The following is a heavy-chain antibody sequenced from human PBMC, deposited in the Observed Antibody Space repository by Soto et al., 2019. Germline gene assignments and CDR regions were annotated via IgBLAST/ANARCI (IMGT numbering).Heavy chain of an antibody. CDR2: ISYDGSNK. V-gene: IGHV3-30*18. CDR3: AKEDEGGGAFDS. Sequence: QVQLVESGGGVVQPGRSLRLSCAASGFTFSSYGMHWVRQAPGKGLEWVAVISYDGSNKYYADSVKGRFTISRDNSKNPVYLQMNSLRAEDTAVYYCAKEDEGGGAFDSWGQGTMVTVSS. CDR1: GFTFSSYG. J-gene: IGHJ3*02. D-gene: IGHD3-16*01.